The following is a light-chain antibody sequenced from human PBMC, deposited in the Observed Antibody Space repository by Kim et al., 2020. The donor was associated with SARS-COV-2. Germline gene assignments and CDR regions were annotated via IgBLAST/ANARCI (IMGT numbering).Light chain of an antibody. J-gene: IGLJ3*02. V-gene: IGLV2-23*01. CDR3: CSYAGSTTWV. CDR2: EGT. CDR1: SSDVGSYIL. Sequence: GQSINISCPATSSDVGSYILFSGYQQYPGKGPKLIIYEGTKRPPGVSSRFSGSKSGSWASLTISGLQPEDEADYHCCSYAGSTTWVFGGGTKRTVL.